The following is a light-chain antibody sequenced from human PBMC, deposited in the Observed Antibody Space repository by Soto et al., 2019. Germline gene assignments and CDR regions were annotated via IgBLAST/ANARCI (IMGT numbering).Light chain of an antibody. J-gene: IGLJ1*01. Sequence: QSALTQPRSVSGSPGQSVTISCTGTSSNVGGYNYVSWFQQHPGKVPKLLIYDVTKRPSGVPDRFSGSKSGNTASLTNSGLQAEDEADYYCFSYEGTYTSYVFGTGTKVTVL. CDR2: DVT. V-gene: IGLV2-11*01. CDR3: FSYEGTYTSYV. CDR1: SSNVGGYNY.